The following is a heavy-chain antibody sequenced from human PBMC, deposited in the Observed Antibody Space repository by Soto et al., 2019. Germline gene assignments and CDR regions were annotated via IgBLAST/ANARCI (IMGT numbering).Heavy chain of an antibody. Sequence: QVQLQESGPGLVKPSGTLSLTCAVSGGSISSSNWWSRVRQPPGKGLEWIGEIYHSGSTNYNPSLKSRVTISVDKSKNQFSLKLSSVTAADTAVYYCARDGGVWAAAGNDAFDIWGQGTMVTVSS. CDR1: GGSISSSNW. V-gene: IGHV4-4*02. CDR2: IYHSGST. CDR3: ARDGGVWAAAGNDAFDI. D-gene: IGHD6-13*01. J-gene: IGHJ3*02.